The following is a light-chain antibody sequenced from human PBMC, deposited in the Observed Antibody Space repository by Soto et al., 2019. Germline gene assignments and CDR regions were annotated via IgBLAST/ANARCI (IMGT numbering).Light chain of an antibody. CDR3: QSFDSSLVNYV. CDR1: SSNIGAGYD. J-gene: IGLJ1*01. Sequence: QSVLTQPPSVSGAPGQRGTISCTGSSSNIGAGYDVHWYQQLPGTAPKLLIYTNNNRPSGVPDRFSGSKSGTSASLAITGLQAEDEADYYCQSFDSSLVNYVFGTGTKLTVL. CDR2: TNN. V-gene: IGLV1-40*01.